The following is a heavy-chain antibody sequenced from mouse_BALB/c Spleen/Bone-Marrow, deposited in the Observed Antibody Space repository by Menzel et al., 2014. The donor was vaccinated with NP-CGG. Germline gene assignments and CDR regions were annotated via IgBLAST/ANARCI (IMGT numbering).Heavy chain of an antibody. CDR3: ARHTLYYYPSDY. J-gene: IGHJ2*01. Sequence: VQLKHSGGGLVKPGGSLKLSCAASGFAFSSYDMSWVRQTPEKRLEWVAFISSGGDNTYYPDTVKGRFTISRDNGKNTLYLQMSSLKSEDTAKYYCARHTLYYYPSDYWGQGTTLTVSS. V-gene: IGHV5-12-1*01. CDR1: GFAFSSYD. CDR2: ISSGGDNT. D-gene: IGHD1-1*01.